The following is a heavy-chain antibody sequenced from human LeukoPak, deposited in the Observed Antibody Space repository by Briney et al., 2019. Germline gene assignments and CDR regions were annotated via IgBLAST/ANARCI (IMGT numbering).Heavy chain of an antibody. D-gene: IGHD4-23*01. CDR1: GGTFSSYA. V-gene: IGHV1-69*04. Sequence: SVKVSCKASGGTFSSYAISWVRQAPGQGLEWMGRIIPILGIANYAQKFQGRVTITADKSTSTAYMELSSLRSEDTAVYYCAVPRPGTTVVTDSFDYWGQGTLVTVSS. CDR3: AVPRPGTTVVTDSFDY. J-gene: IGHJ4*02. CDR2: IIPILGIA.